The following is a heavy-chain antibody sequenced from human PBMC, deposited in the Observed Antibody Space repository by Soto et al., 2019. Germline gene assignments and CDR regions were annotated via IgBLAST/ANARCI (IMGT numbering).Heavy chain of an antibody. CDR2: IYYSGST. D-gene: IGHD3-16*01. V-gene: IGHV4-59*01. CDR3: ARALGGRRYYYYGMDV. Sequence: SETLSLTCTVSGGSISSYYWSWIRQPPGKGLEWIGYIYYSGSTNYNPSLKSRVTISVDTSKNQFSLKLSSVTAADTAVYYCARALGGRRYYYYGMDVWGQGTTVTVSS. CDR1: GGSISSYY. J-gene: IGHJ6*02.